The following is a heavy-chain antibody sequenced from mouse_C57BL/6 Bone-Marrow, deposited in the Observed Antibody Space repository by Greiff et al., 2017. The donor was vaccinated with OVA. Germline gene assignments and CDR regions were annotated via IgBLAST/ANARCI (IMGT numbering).Heavy chain of an antibody. CDR1: EYEFPSHD. CDR2: INSDGGST. J-gene: IGHJ2*01. CDR3: ARQRRLRRYFDY. V-gene: IGHV5-2*01. Sequence: EVQGVESGAGLVQPGESLKLSCESNEYEFPSHDMSWVRKTPEKRLELVAAINSDGGSTYYPDTMERRFIISRDNTKKTLYLQMSSLRSEDTALDYCARQRRLRRYFDYWGQGTTLTVSS. D-gene: IGHD2-4*01.